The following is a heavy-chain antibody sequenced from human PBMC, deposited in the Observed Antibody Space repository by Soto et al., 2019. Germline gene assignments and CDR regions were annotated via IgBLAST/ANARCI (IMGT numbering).Heavy chain of an antibody. CDR2: ISYISNGASTT. J-gene: IGHJ4*02. CDR3: ATSLSGYYYNY. V-gene: IGHV3-48*03. CDR1: GFTFNTYE. D-gene: IGHD3-22*01. Sequence: GGSLRLSCAASGFTFNTYEMMWVRQAPGKGLEWVSYISYISNGASTTFYADSVRGRFTISRDDAKSSLYLQLHSLRAEDTAVYYCATSLSGYYYNYWGQGTQVTVSS.